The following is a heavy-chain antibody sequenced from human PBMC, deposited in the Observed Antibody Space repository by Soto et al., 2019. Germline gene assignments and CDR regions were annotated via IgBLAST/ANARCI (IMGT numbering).Heavy chain of an antibody. CDR2: TYFRSKWYN. V-gene: IGHV6-1*01. Sequence: SQTLSLTCAISGDSVSSNTASWNWIRQSPSRGLEWLGRTYFRSKWYNDYAVSVKSRIIINPDTSNNQFSLPLNSVTHEGKAVYFCAKGENLGPKTGYAFXXWGQGIMVTVSS. CDR1: GDSVSSNTAS. D-gene: IGHD5-12*01. CDR3: AKGENLGPKTGYAFXX. J-gene: IGHJ4*02.